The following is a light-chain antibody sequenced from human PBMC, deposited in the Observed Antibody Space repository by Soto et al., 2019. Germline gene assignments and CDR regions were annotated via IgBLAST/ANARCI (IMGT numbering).Light chain of an antibody. CDR2: DVS. J-gene: IGLJ2*01. CDR1: SSDVGGYNY. CDR3: SSYTSSSTLGV. Sequence: QSALTPPASVSGSPGQSITISCTGTSSDVGGYNYVSWYQQHPGKAPKLMIYDVSNRPSGVSNRFSGSKSGNTASLTISGLQPEDEADYYCSSYTSSSTLGVFGGGTKLTVL. V-gene: IGLV2-14*01.